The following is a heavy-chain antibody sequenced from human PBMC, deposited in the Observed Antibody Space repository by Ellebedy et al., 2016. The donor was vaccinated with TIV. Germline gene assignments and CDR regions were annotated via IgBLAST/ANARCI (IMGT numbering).Heavy chain of an antibody. CDR2: ISSSGAYR. CDR3: ARAGEYCDFPQNCYAMDV. V-gene: IGHV3-21*01. D-gene: IGHD2/OR15-2a*01. CDR1: GFAFSTYS. J-gene: IGHJ6*02. Sequence: GESLKISCAASGFAFSTYSMNWVRQAPGKGLEWVSSISSSGAYRYHADSMEGRFTISRDNAKNSLYLQMNSLRADDTAVYYCARAGEYCDFPQNCYAMDVWGQGTTVTVS.